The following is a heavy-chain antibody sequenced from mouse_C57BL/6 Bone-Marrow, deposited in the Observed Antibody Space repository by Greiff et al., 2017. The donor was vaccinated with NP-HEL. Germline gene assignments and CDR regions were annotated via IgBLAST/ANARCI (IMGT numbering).Heavy chain of an antibody. CDR3: ARTGDYDSFAY. D-gene: IGHD2-4*01. J-gene: IGHJ3*01. V-gene: IGHV1-75*01. CDR1: GYTFPDSY. CDR2: IFPGSGST. Sequence: VQLQQSGPELVKPGASVKISCKASGYTFPDSYINWVKQRPGQGLEWIGWIFPGSGSTYSNEKFKGQATLTVDKSSSTAYMLLSSLTSEDSAVYFCARTGDYDSFAYWGQGTLVTVSA.